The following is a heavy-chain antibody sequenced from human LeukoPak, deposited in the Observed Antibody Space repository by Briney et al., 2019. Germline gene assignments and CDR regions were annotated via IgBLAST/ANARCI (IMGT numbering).Heavy chain of an antibody. CDR1: GFTFSNYG. CDR2: ISGGGAVT. J-gene: IGHJ4*02. D-gene: IGHD6-19*01. CDR3: ARQGGAWYAFDY. Sequence: PGGSLRLSCAASGFTFSNYGMDWVRQAPGKGLEWVSAISGGGAVTYYADSVKGRFTFSRDNSKNTLYLQMNSLRAEDTAVYFCARQGGAWYAFDYWGQGTLVTVSS. V-gene: IGHV3-23*01.